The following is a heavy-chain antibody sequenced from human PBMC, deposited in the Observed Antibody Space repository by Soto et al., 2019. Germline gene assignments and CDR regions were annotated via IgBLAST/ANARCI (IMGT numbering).Heavy chain of an antibody. CDR3: TTPFVVVTAIRDY. V-gene: IGHV3-15*07. J-gene: IGHJ4*02. CDR1: GFTFSNAW. Sequence: GGSLRLSCAASGFTFSNAWMNWVRQAPGKGLEWVGRIKSKTDGGTTDYAAHVKGRFTISRDDSKNTLYLQMNSLKTEDTAVYYCTTPFVVVTAIRDYWGQGTLVTVSS. D-gene: IGHD2-21*02. CDR2: IKSKTDGGTT.